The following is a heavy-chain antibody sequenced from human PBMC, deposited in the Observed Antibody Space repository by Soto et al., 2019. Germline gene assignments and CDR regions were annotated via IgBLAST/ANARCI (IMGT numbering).Heavy chain of an antibody. CDR2: IYWDDDK. D-gene: IGHD6-19*01. Sequence: QITLKESGSTLVKPTQTLTLTCTFSGFSLSSTRMAVGWIRQPPGKALEWLALIYWDDDKRYGPFLKSRLTITKDPSKIQVVLTMSNMDPVDTARYYCAHIVVAGLGYYFDYWGQGTLVTVSS. CDR3: AHIVVAGLGYYFDY. V-gene: IGHV2-5*05. J-gene: IGHJ4*02. CDR1: GFSLSSTRMA.